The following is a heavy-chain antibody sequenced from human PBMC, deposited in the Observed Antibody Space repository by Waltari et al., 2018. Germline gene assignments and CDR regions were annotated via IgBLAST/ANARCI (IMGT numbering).Heavy chain of an antibody. Sequence: QVQLVQSGAEVKKPGASVKVSCKASGYTFTGYYMHWVRQASGQGLEWMGWINPNSGGTNYAQKFQGRVTMTRDTSISTAYMELSRLRSDDTAVYYCARDRIAAAVTGYYYYMDVWGKGTTVTVSS. CDR3: ARDRIAAAVTGYYYYMDV. CDR1: GYTFTGYY. D-gene: IGHD6-13*01. CDR2: INPNSGGT. V-gene: IGHV1-2*02. J-gene: IGHJ6*03.